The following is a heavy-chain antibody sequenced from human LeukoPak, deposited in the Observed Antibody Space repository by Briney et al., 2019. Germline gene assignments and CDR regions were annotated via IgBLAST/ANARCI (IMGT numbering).Heavy chain of an antibody. J-gene: IGHJ4*02. Sequence: GGSLRLSCAASGFTFSNAWMSWVRQAPGKGLEWVGRIKSKTDGGTTDYAAPVKGRFTISRDDSKNTLYLQMNSLKTEDTAVYYCTTVLLLGYCTNGVCFGYDYWGQGTLVTVSS. CDR2: IKSKTDGGTT. CDR1: GFTFSNAW. CDR3: TTVLLLGYCTNGVCFGYDY. D-gene: IGHD2-8*01. V-gene: IGHV3-15*01.